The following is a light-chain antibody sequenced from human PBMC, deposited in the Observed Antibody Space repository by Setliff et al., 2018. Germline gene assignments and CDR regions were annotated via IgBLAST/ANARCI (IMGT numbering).Light chain of an antibody. CDR2: EVS. CDR3: SSYAGSNNPYV. J-gene: IGLJ1*01. CDR1: GSDVGGYNY. Sequence: QSALTQPPSASGSPGQSVTISCTGTGSDVGGYNYVSWYQQHPGNAPKLMIYEVSKRPSGVPDRFSGSKSGNTASLTVSGLQAEDEADYYCSSYAGSNNPYVFGTGTKVTVL. V-gene: IGLV2-8*01.